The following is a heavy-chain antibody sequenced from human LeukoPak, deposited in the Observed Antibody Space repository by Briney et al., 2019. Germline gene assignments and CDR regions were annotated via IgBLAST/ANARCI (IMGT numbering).Heavy chain of an antibody. CDR1: GGSISSYY. D-gene: IGHD6-13*01. J-gene: IGHJ1*01. CDR3: ARQGAAAGTRLYFQH. Sequence: SETLSLTCTVSGGSISSYYWSWIRQPPGKGLEWIGYIYYSGSTNYNPSLKSRVTISVDTSKNQFSLKLSPVTAADTAVYYGARQGAAAGTRLYFQHWGQGTLVTVSS. CDR2: IYYSGST. V-gene: IGHV4-59*08.